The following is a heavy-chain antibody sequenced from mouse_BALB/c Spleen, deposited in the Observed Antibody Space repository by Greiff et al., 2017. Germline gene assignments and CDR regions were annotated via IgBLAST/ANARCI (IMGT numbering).Heavy chain of an antibody. CDR3: TREEYDGYYVPFAY. Sequence: LQQPGSELVRPGASVKLSCKASGYTFTSYWIHWVKQRPGQGLEWIGNIYPGSGSTNYDEKFKSKATLTVDTSSSTAYMQLSSLTSEDSAVYYCTREEYDGYYVPFAYWGQGTLVTVSA. CDR2: IYPGSGST. J-gene: IGHJ3*01. V-gene: IGHV1S22*01. D-gene: IGHD2-3*01. CDR1: GYTFTSYW.